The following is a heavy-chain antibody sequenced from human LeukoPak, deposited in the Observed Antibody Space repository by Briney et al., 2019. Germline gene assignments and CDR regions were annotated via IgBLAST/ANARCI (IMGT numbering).Heavy chain of an antibody. CDR3: ARASTAYYYGSGSRFDY. Sequence: SETLSLTCTVSGDSISSSYYWGWIRQPPGKGLEWIGSIYHSGSTYYNPSLKSRVTISIDTSKNEFSLKLNSVTAADTAVYYCARASTAYYYGSGSRFDYWGQGTLVTVSS. J-gene: IGHJ4*02. V-gene: IGHV4-38-2*02. D-gene: IGHD3-10*01. CDR2: IYHSGST. CDR1: GDSISSSYY.